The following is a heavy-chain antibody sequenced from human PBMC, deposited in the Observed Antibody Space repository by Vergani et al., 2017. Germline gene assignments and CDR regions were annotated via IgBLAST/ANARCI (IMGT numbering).Heavy chain of an antibody. D-gene: IGHD6-19*01. CDR1: GSSISSYY. V-gene: IGHV4-4*07. CDR2: IYTSGST. Sequence: QVQLQESGPGLVKPSETLSITCTVSGSSISSYYWSWIRQPAGKGLEWIGRIYTSGSTNYNPSLKSRVTMSVDTSKNQFSLKLSSVTAADTAVYYCARGVAVAGYYYYYYMDVWGKGTTVTVSS. J-gene: IGHJ6*03. CDR3: ARGVAVAGYYYYYYMDV.